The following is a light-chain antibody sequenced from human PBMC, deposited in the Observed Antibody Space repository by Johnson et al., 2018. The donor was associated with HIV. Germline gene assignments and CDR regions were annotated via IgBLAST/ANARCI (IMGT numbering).Light chain of an antibody. V-gene: IGLV1-51*02. CDR2: ENN. J-gene: IGLJ1*01. Sequence: HSVLTQPPSVSAAPGQKVTISCSGSSSNIGNNYVSWYQQLPGTAPKLLIYENNIRPSGIPERFSGSLSGTSATLGITGLQTGDEADYYCGTWDTSLSAGGVFGSGTKVTVL. CDR1: SSNIGNNY. CDR3: GTWDTSLSAGGV.